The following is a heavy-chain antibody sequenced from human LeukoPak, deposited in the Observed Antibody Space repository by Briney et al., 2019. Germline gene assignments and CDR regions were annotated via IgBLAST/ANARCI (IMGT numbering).Heavy chain of an antibody. V-gene: IGHV3-21*01. CDR3: ARDPDIAAAVHWYFDL. D-gene: IGHD6-13*01. J-gene: IGHJ2*01. CDR2: ISSSSSYI. CDR1: GFXFSSYT. Sequence: GGSLRLSCAASGFXFSSYTVSWVRQAPGKGLEWVSSISSSSSYIYYADSVKGRFTISRDNAKNSLYLQMNSLRAEDTAVYYCARDPDIAAAVHWYFDLWGRGTLVTVSS.